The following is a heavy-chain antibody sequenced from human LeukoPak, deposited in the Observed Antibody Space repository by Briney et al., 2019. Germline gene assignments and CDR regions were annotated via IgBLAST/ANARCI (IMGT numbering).Heavy chain of an antibody. CDR3: AKEQTDIVLMVYVIRVFDY. CDR2: ISGSGGST. V-gene: IGHV3-23*01. Sequence: GGSLRLSCAASGFTFSSYAMSWVRQAPGKGLEWVSAISGSGGSTYYADSVKGRFTISRDNSKNTLYLQMNSLRAEDTAVYYCAKEQTDIVLMVYVIRVFDYWGQGTLVTVSS. D-gene: IGHD2-8*01. J-gene: IGHJ4*02. CDR1: GFTFSSYA.